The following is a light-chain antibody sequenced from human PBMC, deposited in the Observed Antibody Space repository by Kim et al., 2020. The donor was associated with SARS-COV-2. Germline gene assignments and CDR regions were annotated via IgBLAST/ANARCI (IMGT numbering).Light chain of an antibody. CDR2: QDA. V-gene: IGLV3-1*01. CDR1: NLGNKY. J-gene: IGLJ2*01. CDR3: QAWDSNTGGV. Sequence: SYELTQPPSVSVSPGETVSITCSGDNLGNKYTSWYQQKAGQSPLLIIFQDAKRPSGIPERFSGSNSVNTATLTISGTQATDEADYFCQAWDSNTGGVFGGGTKLTVL.